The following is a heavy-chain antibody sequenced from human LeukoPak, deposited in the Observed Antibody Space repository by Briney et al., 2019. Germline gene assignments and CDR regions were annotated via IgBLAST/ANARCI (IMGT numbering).Heavy chain of an antibody. D-gene: IGHD3-22*01. CDR2: INSDGSST. Sequence: PGGSLRLSCAASGFTFSSYWMHWVRQAPGKGLVWVSGINSDGSSTSYADSVKGRFTISRDNAKNTLYLQMNSLRAEDTAVYYCARGGTNYYDSSGYYYGDYWCQGTLVTDSS. CDR1: GFTFSSYW. CDR3: ARGGTNYYDSSGYYYGDY. V-gene: IGHV3-74*01. J-gene: IGHJ4*02.